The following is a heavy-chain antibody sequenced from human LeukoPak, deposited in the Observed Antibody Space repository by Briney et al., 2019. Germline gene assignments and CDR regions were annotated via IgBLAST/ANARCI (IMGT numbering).Heavy chain of an antibody. CDR2: INSDGSST. CDR1: GFTFSSYW. Sequence: GGSLRLSCAASGFTFSSYWMHWVRQAPGKGLVWVSRINSDGSSTSYADSAKGRFTISRDNAKNTLYLQMNSLRAEDTAVYYCARDQGGSCFDYWGQGTLVTVSS. V-gene: IGHV3-74*01. J-gene: IGHJ4*02. D-gene: IGHD2-15*01. CDR3: ARDQGGSCFDY.